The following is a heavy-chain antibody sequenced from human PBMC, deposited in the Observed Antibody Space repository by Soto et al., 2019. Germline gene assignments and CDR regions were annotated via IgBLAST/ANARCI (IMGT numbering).Heavy chain of an antibody. D-gene: IGHD3-16*01. CDR3: AKGGPFTGGFDP. CDR2: ISGRSGVP. CDR1: GLTLRSYA. J-gene: IGHJ5*02. Sequence: EGQLLQSGGDLVQPGGSLRLSCAGSGLTLRSYAMTWIRQTPEKWLEWVSTISGRSGVPSYADSVNGRFTVSRDNSKNTLYLQMNSLRPDDTAIYYCAKGGPFTGGFDPWGQGTLVTVAS. V-gene: IGHV3-23*01.